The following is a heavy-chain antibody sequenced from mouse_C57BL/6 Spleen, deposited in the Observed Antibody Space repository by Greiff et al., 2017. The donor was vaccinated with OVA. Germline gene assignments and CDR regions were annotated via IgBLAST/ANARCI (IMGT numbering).Heavy chain of an antibody. CDR1: GYTFTDYE. Sequence: QVQLQQSGAELVRPGASVTLSCKASGYTFTDYEMHWVKQTPVHGLEWIGAIDPETGGTAYNQKFKGKAILTADKSSSTAYMELRSLTSEDSAVYYCTTYDYYFDYWGQGTTLTVSS. CDR3: TTYDYYFDY. D-gene: IGHD2-4*01. J-gene: IGHJ2*01. CDR2: IDPETGGT. V-gene: IGHV1-15*01.